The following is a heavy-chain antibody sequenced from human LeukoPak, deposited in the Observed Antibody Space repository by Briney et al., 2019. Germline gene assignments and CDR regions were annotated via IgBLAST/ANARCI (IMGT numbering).Heavy chain of an antibody. Sequence: ASVKVSCKASGYTFTSYDINWVRQATGQGLEWMGWMNPNGGNTGYAQKFQGRVTMTRNTSISTAYMELSSLRSEDTAVYYCARGRSWVPSIVDWFDPWGQGTLVTVSS. D-gene: IGHD3-16*02. V-gene: IGHV1-8*01. CDR2: MNPNGGNT. CDR1: GYTFTSYD. J-gene: IGHJ5*02. CDR3: ARGRSWVPSIVDWFDP.